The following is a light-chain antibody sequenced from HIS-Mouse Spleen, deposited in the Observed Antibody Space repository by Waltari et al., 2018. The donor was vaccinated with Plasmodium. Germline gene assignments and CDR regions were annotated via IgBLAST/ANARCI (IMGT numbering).Light chain of an antibody. CDR2: EGR. CDR1: SSDVGSYNL. J-gene: IGLJ3*02. Sequence: QSALTQPASVSGSPGQSITISCTGTSSDVGSYNLVSWYQQHPGKAPKLMIYEGRKRPSGGSKRFSGSKSGNTASLTISGLQAEDEADYYCCSYAGSSTWVFGGGTKLTVL. CDR3: CSYAGSSTWV. V-gene: IGLV2-23*01.